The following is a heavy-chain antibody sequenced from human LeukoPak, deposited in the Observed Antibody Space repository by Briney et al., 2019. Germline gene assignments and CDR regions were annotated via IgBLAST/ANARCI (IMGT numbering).Heavy chain of an antibody. CDR3: ARDERVVVPAASGDYYYGMDV. V-gene: IGHV3-66*01. CDR2: IYSGGST. D-gene: IGHD2-2*01. CDR1: GFTVSSNY. J-gene: IGHJ6*02. Sequence: GGSLRLSCAASGFTVSSNYMSWVRQAPGKGLEWVSVIYSGGSTYYADSVEGRFTISRDNSKNTLYLQMNSLRAEDTAVYYCARDERVVVPAASGDYYYGMDVWGQGTTVTVSS.